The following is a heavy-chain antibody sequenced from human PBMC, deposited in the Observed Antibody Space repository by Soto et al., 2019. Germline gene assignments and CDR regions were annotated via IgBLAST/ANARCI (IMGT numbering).Heavy chain of an antibody. CDR2: TYHSGTT. J-gene: IGHJ5*02. V-gene: IGHV4-4*02. CDR3: AREVNSSPARGPNWFDP. CDR1: GDSINNSHW. D-gene: IGHD6-13*01. Sequence: QVQLQESGPGLVQPSGTLSLTCAVSGDSINNSHWWSWVRQTPGKGLEWIGETYHSGTTNYNPSLKTRVTISIDKSKNQFPLKMNSVNAADTAVYYCAREVNSSPARGPNWFDPWGQGTLVTVSS.